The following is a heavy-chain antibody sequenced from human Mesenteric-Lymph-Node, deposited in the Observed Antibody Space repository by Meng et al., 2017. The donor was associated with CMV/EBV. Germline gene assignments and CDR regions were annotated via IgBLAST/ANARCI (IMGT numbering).Heavy chain of an antibody. J-gene: IGHJ4*02. V-gene: IGHV1-46*01. CDR1: GYTFTSYY. CDR2: INPSGGST. Sequence: ASVKVSCKASGYTFTSYYMHWVRQAPGQGLEWTGIINPSGGSTSYAQKFQGRVTMTRDTSTSTVYMELSSLRSEDTAVYYCARVGDIVVVPAATHYFDYWGQGTLVTVSS. CDR3: ARVGDIVVVPAATHYFDY. D-gene: IGHD2-2*01.